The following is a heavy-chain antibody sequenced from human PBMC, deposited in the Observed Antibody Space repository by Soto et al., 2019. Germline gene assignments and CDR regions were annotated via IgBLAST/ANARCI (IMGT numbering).Heavy chain of an antibody. CDR3: ARDSRTPSGGMDV. CDR2: IYYSGST. CDR1: GGFINSGDYH. V-gene: IGHV4-30-4*01. J-gene: IGHJ6*02. Sequence: SETLSLTCTVSGGFINSGDYHWTWIRQSPGKGLEWIGAIYYSGSTYYNPSLKSRIAISVDTSRNQFSLKLNSVTAADTALYYCARDSRTPSGGMDVWGQGTTVTVSS.